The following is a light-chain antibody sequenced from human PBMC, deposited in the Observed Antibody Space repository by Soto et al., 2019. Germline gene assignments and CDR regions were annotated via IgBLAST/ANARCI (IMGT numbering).Light chain of an antibody. CDR2: GAS. CDR3: QQYGSSLWT. CDR1: QSVSSSY. J-gene: IGKJ1*01. V-gene: IGKV3-20*01. Sequence: ENALTQSPGTRYLSPGERATLSCRVSQSVSSSYLAWYQQKPGQAPRLRIYGASSTATGIPDRFSGSGSGTDFTLTISRVELEDFAVYYCQQYGSSLWTFGQGTKVEIK.